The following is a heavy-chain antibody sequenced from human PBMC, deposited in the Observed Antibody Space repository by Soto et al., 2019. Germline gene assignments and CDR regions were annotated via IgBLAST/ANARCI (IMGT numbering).Heavy chain of an antibody. CDR2: ISGSGGST. V-gene: IGHV3-23*01. CDR3: AKDIVGATAFDY. Sequence: EVQLLESGGGLVQPGGSLRLSCAASGFTFSSYAMSWVRQAPGKGLEWVSAISGSGGSTYYADSVKGRFTISRDNSKNPLYLQMNSLRAEDTAVYYCAKDIVGATAFDYWGQGTLVTVSS. CDR1: GFTFSSYA. J-gene: IGHJ4*02. D-gene: IGHD1-26*01.